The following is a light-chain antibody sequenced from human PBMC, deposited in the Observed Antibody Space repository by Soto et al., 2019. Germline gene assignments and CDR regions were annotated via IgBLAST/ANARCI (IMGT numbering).Light chain of an antibody. CDR2: DAS. Sequence: EIVFTQSPTTLSLSPGEKTTPPSRASQSVSSYLAWYQQKPGQAPRLLIYDASSRATGIPARFSGSGSGTDFTLTISSLEPEDFAVYYCQQRSNWFTFGQGTRLEIK. J-gene: IGKJ5*01. CDR1: QSVSSY. CDR3: QQRSNWFT. V-gene: IGKV3-11*01.